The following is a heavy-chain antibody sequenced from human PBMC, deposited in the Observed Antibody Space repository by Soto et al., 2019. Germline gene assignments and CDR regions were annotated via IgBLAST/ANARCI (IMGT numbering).Heavy chain of an antibody. D-gene: IGHD3-16*02. J-gene: IGHJ4*02. Sequence: PGGSLRLSCAASGFTFSNAWMSWVRQAPGKGLEWVGRIKSKTDGGTTDYAAPVKGRFTISRDDSKNTLYLQMNSLKTEDTAVYYCTTESPVRYDYVWGSYRREFYFDYWGQGTLVTVSS. CDR1: GFTFSNAW. CDR2: IKSKTDGGTT. CDR3: TTESPVRYDYVWGSYRREFYFDY. V-gene: IGHV3-15*01.